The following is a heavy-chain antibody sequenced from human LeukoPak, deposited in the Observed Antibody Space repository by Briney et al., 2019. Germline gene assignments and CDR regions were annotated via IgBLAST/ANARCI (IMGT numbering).Heavy chain of an antibody. D-gene: IGHD6-25*01. CDR2: IYSGDST. Sequence: GRSLRLSCAASGFTVSNNYMSWVRQAPGKGLEWVSVIYSGDSTYYADSVKGRFTISRDNSKNMVYLQMNSLRTEDTAVYYCAREGPYSSGTFRYWGQGTLVTVSS. V-gene: IGHV3-53*01. CDR1: GFTVSNNY. J-gene: IGHJ4*02. CDR3: AREGPYSSGTFRY.